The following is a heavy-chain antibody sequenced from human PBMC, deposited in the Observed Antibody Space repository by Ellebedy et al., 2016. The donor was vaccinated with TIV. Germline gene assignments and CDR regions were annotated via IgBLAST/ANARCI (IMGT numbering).Heavy chain of an antibody. Sequence: GESLKISCVASGFTFSSYAVHWVRQAPGKGLQWVALLKYDSSQTRYADSVKGRFTLSRGSSKTTVYLQMSSLRAEDTAVYYCGTQRDDFYRQPLDRWGQGTQVTVSS. J-gene: IGHJ5*02. CDR3: GTQRDDFYRQPLDR. CDR1: GFTFSSYA. CDR2: LKYDSSQT. V-gene: IGHV3-33*04. D-gene: IGHD2-21*02.